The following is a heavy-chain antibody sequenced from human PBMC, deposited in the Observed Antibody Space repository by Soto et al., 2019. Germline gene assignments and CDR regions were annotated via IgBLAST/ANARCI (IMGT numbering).Heavy chain of an antibody. V-gene: IGHV5-51*01. CDR2: IYPGDSDT. J-gene: IGHJ6*02. CDR1: GYSFTSYW. CDR3: TRQAIAVAPLYYYYGMDV. Sequence: GESLKISCKGSGYSFTSYWIGWVRQMPGKGLEWMGIIYPGDSDTRYSPSFQGQVTISADKSISTAYLQWSSLKASDTAMYYCTRQAIAVAPLYYYYGMDVWGQGTTVTVPS. D-gene: IGHD6-19*01.